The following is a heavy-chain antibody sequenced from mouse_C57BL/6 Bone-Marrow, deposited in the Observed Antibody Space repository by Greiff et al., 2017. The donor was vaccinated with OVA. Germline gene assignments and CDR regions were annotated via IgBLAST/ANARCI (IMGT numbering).Heavy chain of an antibody. CDR3: GKGTGFDC. J-gene: IGHJ2*01. Sequence: VQLKESGPELVKPGASVKISCKASGYSFTGYYMHWVKQSHGNILDWIGYIYPYNGVSSYNQKFKGKATLTVDKSSSTAYMELRSLAYEDAAVYYCGKGTGFDCWGRGTTFTVSS. D-gene: IGHD3-3*01. V-gene: IGHV1-31*01. CDR1: GYSFTGYY. CDR2: IYPYNGVS.